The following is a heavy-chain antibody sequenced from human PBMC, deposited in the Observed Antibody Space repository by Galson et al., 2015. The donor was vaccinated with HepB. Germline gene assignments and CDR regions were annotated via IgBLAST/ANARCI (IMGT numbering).Heavy chain of an antibody. CDR3: ASCGYYGSGSYQDY. D-gene: IGHD3-10*01. J-gene: IGHJ4*02. Sequence: SLRLSCAASGFTFSDYYMSWIRQAPGKGLEWVSYISSSSSYTNYAGSVKGRFTISRDNAKNSLYLQMNSLRAEDTAVYYCASCGYYGSGSYQDYWGQGTLVTVSS. CDR2: ISSSSSYT. V-gene: IGHV3-11*06. CDR1: GFTFSDYY.